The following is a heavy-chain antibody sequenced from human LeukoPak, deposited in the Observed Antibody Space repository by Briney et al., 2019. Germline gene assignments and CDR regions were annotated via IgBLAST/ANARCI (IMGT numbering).Heavy chain of an antibody. CDR1: GESISGFY. CDR3: ARGVPAALYYYYYYMDV. D-gene: IGHD2-2*01. CDR2: IYYSGST. V-gene: IGHV4-59*01. J-gene: IGHJ6*03. Sequence: PSETLSLTCTVSGESISGFYWTWIRQPPGKGLEWIGYIYYSGSTNYNPSLKNRVTISVDTSKNQFSLKLSSVTAADTAVYYCARGVPAALYYYYYYMDVWGKGTTVTISS.